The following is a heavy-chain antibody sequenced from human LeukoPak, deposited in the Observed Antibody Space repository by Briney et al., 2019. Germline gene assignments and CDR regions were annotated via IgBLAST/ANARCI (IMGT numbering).Heavy chain of an antibody. J-gene: IGHJ4*02. CDR1: GGSFSGYY. CDR2: INHSGST. D-gene: IGHD6-19*01. Sequence: PSETLPLTCAVYGGSFSGYYWSWIRQPPGKGLEWIGEINHSGSTNYNPSLKSRVTISVDTSKNQFSLKLSSVTAADTAVYYCARGPNHSSGWFHWGQGTLVTVSS. V-gene: IGHV4-34*01. CDR3: ARGPNHSSGWFH.